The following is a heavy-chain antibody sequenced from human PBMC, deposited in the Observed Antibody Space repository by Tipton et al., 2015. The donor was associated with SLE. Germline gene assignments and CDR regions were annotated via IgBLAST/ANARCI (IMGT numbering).Heavy chain of an antibody. Sequence: SLRLSCEVTGFSFSGYEMNWVRQAPGKGLEWLSGITTSGNTKYYADSVKGRFTISRDNAKNSLYLQMNSLRAEDTAVYYCARDSSPPYYYCYMDVWGKGTTVTVSS. CDR2: ITTSGNTK. D-gene: IGHD6-6*01. CDR3: ARDSSPPYYYCYMDV. V-gene: IGHV3-48*03. J-gene: IGHJ6*03. CDR1: GFSFSGYE.